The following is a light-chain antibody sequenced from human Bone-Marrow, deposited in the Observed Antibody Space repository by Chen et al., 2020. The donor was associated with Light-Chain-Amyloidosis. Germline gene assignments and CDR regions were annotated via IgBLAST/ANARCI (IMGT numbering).Light chain of an antibody. V-gene: IGLV3-21*02. Sequence: SYVLNQPPSVSVAPGPTARIICGGNNIGSKSGHWYQQKPGQAPIMVVYVDRDRPSGIPGRFSGSNFGNTATLTVSRVEAGDEADYYCQVWASSSDHVVFGGGTKLTVL. CDR3: QVWASSSDHVV. CDR2: VDR. J-gene: IGLJ2*01. CDR1: NIGSKS.